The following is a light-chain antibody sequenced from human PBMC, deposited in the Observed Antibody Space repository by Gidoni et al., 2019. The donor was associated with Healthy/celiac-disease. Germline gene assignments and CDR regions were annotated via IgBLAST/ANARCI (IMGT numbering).Light chain of an antibody. CDR2: EGS. J-gene: IGLJ3*02. V-gene: IGLV2-23*01. Sequence: QSALTQPASVSGSPGQSITTSCTGTSSDVGSYNLVSWYQQYPGKAPKLMIYEGSKRPSGVSNRFSGSKSGNTASLTISGLQAEDEADYYCCSYAGIWVFGGGTKLTVL. CDR1: SSDVGSYNL. CDR3: CSYAGIWV.